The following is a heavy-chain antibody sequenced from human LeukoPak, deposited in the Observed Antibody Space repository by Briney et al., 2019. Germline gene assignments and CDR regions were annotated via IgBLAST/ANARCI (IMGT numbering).Heavy chain of an antibody. Sequence: GGSLRLSCGASGFTFSNYAMSWVRQAPGKGLEWVSSVSSSGRSTYYVDSVKGRFTISRDNSKNTLYLQMNSLRAEDTAVYYCAKGSTIFGVVVIHDPPNYYGMDVWGQGTPVTVSS. J-gene: IGHJ6*02. V-gene: IGHV3-23*01. D-gene: IGHD3-3*01. CDR1: GFTFSNYA. CDR3: AKGSTIFGVVVIHDPPNYYGMDV. CDR2: VSSSGRST.